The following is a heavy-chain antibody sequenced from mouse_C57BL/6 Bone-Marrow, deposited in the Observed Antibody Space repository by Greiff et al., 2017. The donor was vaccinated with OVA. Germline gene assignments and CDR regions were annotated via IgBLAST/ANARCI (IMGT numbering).Heavy chain of an antibody. V-gene: IGHV1-62-2*01. CDR3: ARHASLLLRHPWFAY. CDR2: FYPGSGSI. Sequence: LVESGAELVKPGASVKLSCKASGYTFTEYTIHWVKQRSGQGLEWIGWFYPGSGSIKYNEKFKDKATLTADKSSSTVYMELSRLTSEDSAVYFCARHASLLLRHPWFAYWGQGTLVTVSA. CDR1: GYTFTEYT. J-gene: IGHJ3*01. D-gene: IGHD1-1*01.